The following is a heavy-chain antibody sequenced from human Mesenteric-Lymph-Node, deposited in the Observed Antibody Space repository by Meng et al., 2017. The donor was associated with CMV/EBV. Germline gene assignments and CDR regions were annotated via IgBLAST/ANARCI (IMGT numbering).Heavy chain of an antibody. D-gene: IGHD2-15*01. CDR1: GFTFSSYG. CDR2: IRYDGSNK. J-gene: IGHJ4*02. Sequence: GESLKISCAASGFTFSSYGMHWVRQAPGKGLEWVAFIRYDGSNKYYADSVKGRFTISRDNSKNTLYLLMNSLRAEDTAVYYCAQDLIKRVVVDSTPDYWGQGTLVTVSS. V-gene: IGHV3-30*02. CDR3: AQDLIKRVVVDSTPDY.